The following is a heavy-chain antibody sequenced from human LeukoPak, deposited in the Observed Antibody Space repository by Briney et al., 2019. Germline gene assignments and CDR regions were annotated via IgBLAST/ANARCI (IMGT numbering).Heavy chain of an antibody. CDR3: ARRRNYYDSSGYYDPAEHAFDI. CDR2: IYYSGSA. Sequence: SETLSLTCTVSGGSTSSSSYYWGWIRPPPGKGLGWSGSIYYSGSAYYNPSLKSLVTISEDTSKNQFSLKLSSVNAADTAVYYCARRRNYYDSSGYYDPAEHAFDIWGQGTMVTVSS. J-gene: IGHJ3*02. D-gene: IGHD3-22*01. V-gene: IGHV4-39*01. CDR1: GGSTSSSSYY.